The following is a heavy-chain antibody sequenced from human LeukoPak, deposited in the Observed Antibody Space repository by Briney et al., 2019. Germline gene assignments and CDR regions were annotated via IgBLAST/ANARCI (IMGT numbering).Heavy chain of an antibody. CDR3: AKGTIDILTGQSYGMDV. CDR1: GFTFSSYA. Sequence: PGGSLRLSCAASGFTFSSYAMSWVRQAPGKGLEWVSAISGSGGSTYYADSVKGRFTISRDNSKNTLCLQMNSLRAEDTAVYYCAKGTIDILTGQSYGMDVWGQGTTVTVSS. D-gene: IGHD3-9*01. J-gene: IGHJ6*02. V-gene: IGHV3-23*01. CDR2: ISGSGGST.